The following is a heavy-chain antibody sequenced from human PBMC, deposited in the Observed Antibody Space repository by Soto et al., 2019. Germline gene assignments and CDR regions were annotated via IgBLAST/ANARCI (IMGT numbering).Heavy chain of an antibody. V-gene: IGHV1-18*01. J-gene: IGHJ3*02. D-gene: IGHD2-15*01. CDR3: ARDAYCSGGSCPPLAFDI. Sequence: ASVKVSCKASGYTFTSYGISWVRQAPGQGLEWMGWISAYNGNTNYAQKLQGRVTMTTDTSTSTAYMELRSLRSDDTAVYYCARDAYCSGGSCPPLAFDIWRQGTMVTVSS. CDR1: GYTFTSYG. CDR2: ISAYNGNT.